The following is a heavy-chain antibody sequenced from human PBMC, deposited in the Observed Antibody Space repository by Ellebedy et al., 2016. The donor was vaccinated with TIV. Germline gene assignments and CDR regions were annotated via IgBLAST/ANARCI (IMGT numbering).Heavy chain of an antibody. CDR3: RPGHYSDA. J-gene: IGHJ4*02. Sequence: GVSLRLSXAASGFSLSNSFMSWIRQAPGKGLEWVSTLTADGRSTYFADSVKGRFTISRDNSKNTVYLQMNSLRSEDTAVYYCRPGHYSDAWGQGTLVTVSS. V-gene: IGHV3-23*01. CDR2: LTADGRST. CDR1: GFSLSNSF.